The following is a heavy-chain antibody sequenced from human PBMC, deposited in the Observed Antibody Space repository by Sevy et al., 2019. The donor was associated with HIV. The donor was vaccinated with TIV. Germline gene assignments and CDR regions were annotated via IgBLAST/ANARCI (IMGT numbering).Heavy chain of an antibody. CDR1: GFTFSSYS. J-gene: IGHJ6*02. CDR2: ISSSSSTI. V-gene: IGHV3-48*02. Sequence: GGSLRLSCAASGFTFSSYSMNWVRQAPGKGLEWVSYISSSSSTIYYADSVKGRFTISRDNAKNSLYLQMNSLRDEDTAVYYCARGDYDVWSGDYYYYYGMDVWGQGTTVTVSS. D-gene: IGHD3-3*01. CDR3: ARGDYDVWSGDYYYYYGMDV.